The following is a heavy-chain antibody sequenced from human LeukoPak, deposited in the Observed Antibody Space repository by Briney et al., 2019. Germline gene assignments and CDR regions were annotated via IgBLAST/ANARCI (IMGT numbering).Heavy chain of an antibody. CDR3: ARTNGYSYGGHDAFDI. J-gene: IGHJ3*02. CDR1: GFTVSSNY. Sequence: GGSLRLSCAASGFTVSSNYMSWVRQAPGKGLEWVSVIYSGGSTYYADSVKGRFTMSRDNSKNTLYLQMNSLRAEDTAVYYCARTNGYSYGGHDAFDIWGQGTMVTVSS. CDR2: IYSGGST. D-gene: IGHD5-18*01. V-gene: IGHV3-66*01.